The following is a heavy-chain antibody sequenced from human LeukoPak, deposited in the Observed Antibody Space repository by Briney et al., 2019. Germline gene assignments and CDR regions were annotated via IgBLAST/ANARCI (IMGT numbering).Heavy chain of an antibody. CDR1: GFTFSSYE. Sequence: GGSLRLSCAASGFTFSSYEMNWVRQAPGKGLEWVANIKEDGSEKHYVDSVKGRFTISRDNAKNSLYLQMNSLRAEDTAVYYCARDYMVTFDYWGQGTLVTVSS. CDR3: ARDYMVTFDY. D-gene: IGHD5-18*01. J-gene: IGHJ4*02. CDR2: IKEDGSEK. V-gene: IGHV3-7*05.